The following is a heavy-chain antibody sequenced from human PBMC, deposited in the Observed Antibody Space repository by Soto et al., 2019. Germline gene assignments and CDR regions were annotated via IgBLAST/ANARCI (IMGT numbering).Heavy chain of an antibody. CDR1: GGSISSYY. D-gene: IGHD4-17*01. V-gene: IGHV4-59*01. Sequence: QVQMQESGPGLVKPSETLSLTCTVSGGSISSYYWSWIRQPPGKGLKWIGYIYYSGSTNYNPSLKSRVTISVDTSKNQFSLKLSSVTAADTAVYYCARDGHYGDYKGNWFDPWGQGTLVTVSS. CDR3: ARDGHYGDYKGNWFDP. CDR2: IYYSGST. J-gene: IGHJ5*02.